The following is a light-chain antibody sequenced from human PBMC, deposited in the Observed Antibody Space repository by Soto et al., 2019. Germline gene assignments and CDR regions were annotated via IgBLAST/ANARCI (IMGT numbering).Light chain of an antibody. V-gene: IGKV1-39*01. CDR1: QSISSY. J-gene: IGKJ1*01. Sequence: DIQMTQSPSSLSASVGDRVTITCRASQSISSYLNWYQQKPGKAPKLLIYAASSLQSGLPARFSGSGSGTDFPLTISSLQPEDFATYYCQQSYRIPQTFGQGTKVEIK. CDR3: QQSYRIPQT. CDR2: AAS.